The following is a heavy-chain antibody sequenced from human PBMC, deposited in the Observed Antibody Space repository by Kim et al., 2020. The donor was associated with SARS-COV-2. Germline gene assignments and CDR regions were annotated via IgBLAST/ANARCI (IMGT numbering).Heavy chain of an antibody. CDR2: IYTSGST. V-gene: IGHV4-4*07. CDR1: GGSINSYY. Sequence: SETLSLTCTVSGGSINSYYWNWIRQPAGKGLEWIGRIYTSGSTNYNPSLKSRVTMSVDTSKNQFSLRLSSVTATDTALYYCARDAAPGYRDYYYYYMDV. CDR3: ARDAAPGYRDYYYYYMDV. D-gene: IGHD5-12*01. J-gene: IGHJ6*03.